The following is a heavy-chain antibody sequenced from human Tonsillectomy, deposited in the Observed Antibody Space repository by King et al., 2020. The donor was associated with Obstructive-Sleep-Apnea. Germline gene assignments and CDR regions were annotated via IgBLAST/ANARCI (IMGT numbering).Heavy chain of an antibody. D-gene: IGHD3/OR15-3a*01. Sequence: VQLVESGGGVVQPGRSLRLSCAASGFTFSSYAMHWVRQAPGKGLEWVAVISYDGSNKYYADSVKGRFTISRDNSKNTLYLQMNSLRAEDTAVYYCAREDWLYYYGMDVWGQGTTVTVSS. J-gene: IGHJ6*02. V-gene: IGHV3-30*04. CDR3: AREDWLYYYGMDV. CDR2: ISYDGSNK. CDR1: GFTFSSYA.